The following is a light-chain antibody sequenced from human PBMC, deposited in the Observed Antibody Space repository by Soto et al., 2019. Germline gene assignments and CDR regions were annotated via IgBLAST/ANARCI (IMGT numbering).Light chain of an antibody. CDR3: QQDGSSPRT. CDR1: QRVNSNS. J-gene: IGKJ1*01. Sequence: EIVLTQSPGTLSLSPGERATLSCRASQRVNSNSLAWYQQRPGQAPRLLIYGASSRATGIPDRFSGSGTGTDFTLTISRLEAEDFAVYYCQQDGSSPRTFGQGTKVELK. CDR2: GAS. V-gene: IGKV3-20*01.